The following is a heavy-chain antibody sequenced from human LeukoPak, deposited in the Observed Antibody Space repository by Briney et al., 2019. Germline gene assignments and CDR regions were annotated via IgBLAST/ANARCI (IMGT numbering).Heavy chain of an antibody. J-gene: IGHJ4*02. Sequence: GGSLRLSCVASGFTFKKYAMTWVRQAPGKGLEWVSSIGGGDNHTYYRDSVKGRFTISRDNSNNALYLQMNSLRAEDTAIYYCATHPLYCSKENCYDEYYLDYWGRGTLVTVSS. CDR1: GFTFKKYA. CDR3: ATHPLYCSKENCYDEYYLDY. V-gene: IGHV3-23*01. CDR2: IGGGDNHT. D-gene: IGHD2-2*01.